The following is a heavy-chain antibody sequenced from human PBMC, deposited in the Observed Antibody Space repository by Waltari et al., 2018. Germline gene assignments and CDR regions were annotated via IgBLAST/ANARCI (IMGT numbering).Heavy chain of an antibody. D-gene: IGHD3-3*01. Sequence: QVHLVQSGADLKKPGTSAKLSCMASGYNFKGYHPHWVRQAPGQGLDWVALINPRDGRISYAQRFQGRLTLTSDTSTNTVYLELASLTSDDTAVYYCARKADFWPGHYLRDPYYFDYWGQGTLLTVSS. J-gene: IGHJ4*02. CDR3: ARKADFWPGHYLRDPYYFDY. CDR1: GYNFKGYH. CDR2: INPRDGRI. V-gene: IGHV1-46*02.